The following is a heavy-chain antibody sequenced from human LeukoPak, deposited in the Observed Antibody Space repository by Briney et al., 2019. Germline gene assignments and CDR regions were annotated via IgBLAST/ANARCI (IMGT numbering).Heavy chain of an antibody. Sequence: SETLSLTCTVSGGSISSSSYYWGWVRQPPGKGLEWIGSMHYSGSTYYNPSLKSRVTISVDTSKNQFSLNLNSVTAADTAVYYCARVAVAATFFDYWGQGTLVTVSS. CDR3: ARVAVAATFFDY. V-gene: IGHV4-39*07. D-gene: IGHD6-19*01. CDR2: MHYSGST. CDR1: GGSISSSSYY. J-gene: IGHJ4*02.